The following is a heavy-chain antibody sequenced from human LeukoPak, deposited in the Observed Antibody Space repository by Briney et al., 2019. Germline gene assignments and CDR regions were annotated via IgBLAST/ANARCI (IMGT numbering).Heavy chain of an antibody. J-gene: IGHJ4*02. Sequence: GGSLRLSCAASGFTFSSYSMNWVRQAPGKGLEWVSSISSSSSYIYYADSVKGRFTISRDNAKDSLYLQMNSLRAEDTAVYYCARDPPPPYYYDSSGYYPDYWGQGTLVTVSS. CDR2: ISSSSSYI. CDR3: ARDPPPPYYYDSSGYYPDY. D-gene: IGHD3-22*01. V-gene: IGHV3-21*01. CDR1: GFTFSSYS.